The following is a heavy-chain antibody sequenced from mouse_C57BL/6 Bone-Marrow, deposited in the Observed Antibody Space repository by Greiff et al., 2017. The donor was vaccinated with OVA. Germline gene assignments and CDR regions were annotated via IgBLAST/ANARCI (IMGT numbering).Heavy chain of an antibody. CDR3: ARREDSSGYAFLFAY. D-gene: IGHD3-2*02. V-gene: IGHV1-81*01. CDR2: IYPRSGNT. Sequence: QVQLQQSGAELARPGASVKLSCKASGYTLTSYGISWVKQRTGQGLEWIGEIYPRSGNTYYNEKFKGKATLTADNSSSTAYMELRSLTSEDSAVYFCARREDSSGYAFLFAYWGQGTLVTVSA. CDR1: GYTLTSYG. J-gene: IGHJ3*01.